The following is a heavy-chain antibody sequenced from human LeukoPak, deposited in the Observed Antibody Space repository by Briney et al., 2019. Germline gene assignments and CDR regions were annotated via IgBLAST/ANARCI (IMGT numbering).Heavy chain of an antibody. D-gene: IGHD4-17*01. Sequence: GGSLRLSCAASGFTFSSYSMNWVRQAPGKGLEWVSSISSSSSYIYYADSVKGRFTISRDNAKNSLYLQMNSLRAEDTAVYYCARVDAIDYSDYEANWFDPWGQGTLVTVSS. CDR1: GFTFSSYS. J-gene: IGHJ5*02. CDR3: ARVDAIDYSDYEANWFDP. CDR2: ISSSSSYI. V-gene: IGHV3-21*01.